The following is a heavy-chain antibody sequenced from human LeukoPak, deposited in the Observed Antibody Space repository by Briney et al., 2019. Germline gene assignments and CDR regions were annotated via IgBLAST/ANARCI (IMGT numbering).Heavy chain of an antibody. J-gene: IGHJ5*02. CDR2: MNHSGST. V-gene: IGHV4-34*01. CDR3: ARSRRSRSGFSS. D-gene: IGHD6-19*01. Sequence: PSETLSLTCAVYGESFSNYYYNWIRQPPGKGLEWIGEMNHSGSTYYNPSLTSRVTISVDTSKNQFSLKLSSVTAADTAVYYCARSRRSRSGFSSWGQGTLVTVSS. CDR1: GESFSNYY.